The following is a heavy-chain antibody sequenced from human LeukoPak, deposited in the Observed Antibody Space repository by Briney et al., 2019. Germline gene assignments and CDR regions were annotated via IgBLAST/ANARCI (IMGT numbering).Heavy chain of an antibody. CDR1: GFTFSSYA. CDR3: AKDMNYVPETTALDY. Sequence: GGSLRPSCAASGFTFSSYAMGWVRQAPGKGLEWVSAISGSGGSTYYADSVKGRFTISRDNSKNTLYLQMNSLRAEDTAVYYCAKDMNYVPETTALDYWGQGTLVTVSS. D-gene: IGHD1-7*01. J-gene: IGHJ4*02. V-gene: IGHV3-23*01. CDR2: ISGSGGST.